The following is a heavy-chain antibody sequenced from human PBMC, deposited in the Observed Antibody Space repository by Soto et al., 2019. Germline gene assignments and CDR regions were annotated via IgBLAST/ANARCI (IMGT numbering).Heavy chain of an antibody. J-gene: IGHJ4*02. D-gene: IGHD3-3*01. V-gene: IGHV3-33*01. CDR1: GFTFSSYG. Sequence: ESGGGVVQPGRSLRLSCAASGFTFSSYGMHWVRQAPGKGLEWVAVIWYDGSNKYYADSVKGRFTISRDNSKNTLYLQMNSLRAEDTAVYYCARGGVRFLEPFSRFDYWGQGTLVTVSS. CDR3: ARGGVRFLEPFSRFDY. CDR2: IWYDGSNK.